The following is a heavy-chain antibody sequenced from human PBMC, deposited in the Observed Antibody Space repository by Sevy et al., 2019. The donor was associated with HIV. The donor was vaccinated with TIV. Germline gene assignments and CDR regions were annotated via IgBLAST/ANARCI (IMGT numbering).Heavy chain of an antibody. CDR3: TTGPSRGRIILRYSNYFDY. CDR1: AFTFSNAW. CDR2: IKSKTDGGTT. V-gene: IGHV3-15*01. D-gene: IGHD3-9*01. Sequence: GGSLRLSCAASAFTFSNAWMSWVRQAPGKGLEWVGRIKSKTDGGTTDYAAPVKGRFTISRDDSKNTLYLQMNSLKTEDTAVYYCTTGPSRGRIILRYSNYFDYWGQGTLVTVSS. J-gene: IGHJ4*02.